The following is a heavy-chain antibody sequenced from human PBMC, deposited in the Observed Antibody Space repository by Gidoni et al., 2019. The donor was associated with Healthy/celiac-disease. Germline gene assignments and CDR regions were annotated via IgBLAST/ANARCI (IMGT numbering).Heavy chain of an antibody. Sequence: QVQLQESGPGLVKPSETLSLTCTVSGGPISSYYWSWIRQPPGRGLEWIGFIYYSGFTNYNPSLKSRVTISVDTSKNQFSLKLSSVTAADTAVYYCARNGDFSGSYFDSWGRGTLVTVSS. D-gene: IGHD1-26*01. J-gene: IGHJ4*02. CDR3: ARNGDFSGSYFDS. CDR1: GGPISSYY. CDR2: IYYSGFT. V-gene: IGHV4-59*08.